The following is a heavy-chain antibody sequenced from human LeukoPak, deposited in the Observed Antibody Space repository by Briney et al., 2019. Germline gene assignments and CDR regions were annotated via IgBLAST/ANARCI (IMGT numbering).Heavy chain of an antibody. J-gene: IGHJ4*02. CDR2: IYTSGST. D-gene: IGHD1-26*01. V-gene: IGHV4-61*02. Sequence: SQTLSLTCTVSGGSISSGSYYWSWIQQPAGKGLEWIGRIYTSGSTNYNPSLKSRVTISVDTSKNQFSLKLSSVTAADTAVYYCAREARETYFDYWGQGTLVTVSS. CDR3: AREARETYFDY. CDR1: GGSISSGSYY.